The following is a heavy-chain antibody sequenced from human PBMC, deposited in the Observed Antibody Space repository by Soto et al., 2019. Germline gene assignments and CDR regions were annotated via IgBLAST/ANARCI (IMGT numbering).Heavy chain of an antibody. Sequence: GGSLRLSCAASGFTFSSYAMSWVRQGPGKGLEWVSAISGSGGSTYYADSVKARFTISRDNSKNTLYLKINSLRAEDTAVYYWAKDYDILTGYGYYFDYWGQGTLVTVFS. CDR2: ISGSGGST. CDR3: AKDYDILTGYGYYFDY. V-gene: IGHV3-23*01. D-gene: IGHD3-9*01. CDR1: GFTFSSYA. J-gene: IGHJ4*02.